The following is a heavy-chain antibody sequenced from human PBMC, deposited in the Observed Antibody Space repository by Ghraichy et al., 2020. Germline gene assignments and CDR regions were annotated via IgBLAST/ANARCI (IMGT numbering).Heavy chain of an antibody. CDR1: GFTFSNYA. CDR2: SLTGYST. V-gene: IGHV3-23*01. J-gene: IGHJ3*01. CDR3: AKLDFCSSTSCSTRDAFDL. Sequence: GESLNISCAASGFTFSNYAMSWVRQAPGKGLEWVSGSLTGYSTFYADSVKGRFTISRDNPRNTLSLQMNSLRAEDTAVYYCAKLDFCSSTSCSTRDAFDLWGQGTMVTVSS. D-gene: IGHD2-2*01.